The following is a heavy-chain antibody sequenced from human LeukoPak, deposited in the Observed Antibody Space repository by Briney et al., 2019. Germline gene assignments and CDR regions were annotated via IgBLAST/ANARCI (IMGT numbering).Heavy chain of an antibody. CDR3: ARVKVDDYVWGSSRFENYFDY. Sequence: GASVKVSCKASGYTFTSYGISWVRQAPGQGLEWMGWISAYNGNTNYAQKLQGRVTMTTDTSTSTAYMELRSLRSDDTAVYYCARVKVDDYVWGSSRFENYFDYWGQGTLVTVSS. CDR1: GYTFTSYG. V-gene: IGHV1-18*01. CDR2: ISAYNGNT. D-gene: IGHD3-16*02. J-gene: IGHJ4*02.